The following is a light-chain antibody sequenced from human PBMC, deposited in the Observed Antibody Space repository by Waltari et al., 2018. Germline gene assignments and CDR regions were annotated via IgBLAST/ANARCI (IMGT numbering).Light chain of an antibody. CDR2: DAS. CDR1: QSVSSY. CDR3: QQRSNWLFT. J-gene: IGKJ3*01. V-gene: IGKV3-11*01. Sequence: EIVLTQSPATLSLSPGERATLSCRASQSVSSYLAGYQQKPAQAPRLLIYDASNSATGIPARFSGSGSGTDFTLTISSLEPEDFAVYYCQQRSNWLFTFGPGTKVDIK.